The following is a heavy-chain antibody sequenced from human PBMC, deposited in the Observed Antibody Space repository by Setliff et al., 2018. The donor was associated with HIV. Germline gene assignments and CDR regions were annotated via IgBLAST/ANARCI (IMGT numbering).Heavy chain of an antibody. CDR1: RVSVNNDDDY. V-gene: IGHV4-39*01. CDR3: ARQVGEGKWYLDS. D-gene: IGHD1-26*01. CDR2: IHQSGTA. Sequence: PSETLSLTCAVSRVSVNNDDDYWGWIRQPPGKGLEWIAIIHQSGTAHKRPSLKSRVTISIDTSENLFSLKLSGVTAADTAIYYCARQVGEGKWYLDSWGHGTLVTVSS. J-gene: IGHJ4*01.